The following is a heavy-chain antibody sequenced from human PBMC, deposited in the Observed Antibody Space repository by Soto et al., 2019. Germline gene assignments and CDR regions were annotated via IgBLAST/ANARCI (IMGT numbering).Heavy chain of an antibody. Sequence: ASVKVSCKASGYTFTSYDINWVRQATGQGLEWMGWMNPNSGNTGYAQKFQGRVTMTSNTSISTAYMELSSLRAEDTAVYYCVRRGFSSSWGYWYFDLWGRGTLVTVS. CDR1: GYTFTSYD. J-gene: IGHJ2*01. V-gene: IGHV1-8*01. CDR3: VRRGFSSSWGYWYFDL. CDR2: MNPNSGNT. D-gene: IGHD6-13*01.